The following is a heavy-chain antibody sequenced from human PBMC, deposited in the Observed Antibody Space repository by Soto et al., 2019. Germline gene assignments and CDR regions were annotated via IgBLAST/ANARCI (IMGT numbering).Heavy chain of an antibody. CDR3: ASGAYCGGDCYWYYYYYGMDV. D-gene: IGHD2-21*02. CDR1: GFTFSSYA. V-gene: IGHV3-23*01. J-gene: IGHJ6*02. Sequence: EVQLLESGGGLVQPGGSLRLSCAASGFTFSSYAMSWVRQAPGKGLEWVSAISGSGGSTYYADSGKGRFTISRDNSKNTLYLQMNSLRAEDTAVYYCASGAYCGGDCYWYYYYYGMDVWGQGTTVTVSS. CDR2: ISGSGGST.